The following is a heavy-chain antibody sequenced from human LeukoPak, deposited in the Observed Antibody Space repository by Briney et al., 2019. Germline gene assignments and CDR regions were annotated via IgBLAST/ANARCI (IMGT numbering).Heavy chain of an antibody. CDR3: ARVYDILTGPDYYYYYYGMDV. J-gene: IGHJ6*02. D-gene: IGHD3-9*01. CDR2: ISYDGSNK. V-gene: IGHV3-30-3*01. Sequence: GGSLRLSCAASGFTFSSYAMHWVRQAPGKGLECVAVISYDGSNKYYADSVKGRFTISRDNSKNTLYLQMNSLRAEDTAVYYCARVYDILTGPDYYYYYYGMDVWGQGTTVTVSS. CDR1: GFTFSSYA.